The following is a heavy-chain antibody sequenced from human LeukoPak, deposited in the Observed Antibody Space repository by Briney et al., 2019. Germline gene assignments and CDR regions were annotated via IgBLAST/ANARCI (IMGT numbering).Heavy chain of an antibody. Sequence: PSETLSLTCTASGGSISSYYWSWIRQPPGKGLEWIGSIYVSASTNYNPSLKSRVTISLDTSKNQFSLNLNSLTAADTAVYYCARGIGNSRGTRFDPWGQGTLVTVSS. CDR1: GGSISSYY. J-gene: IGHJ5*02. CDR2: IYVSAST. D-gene: IGHD3-22*01. CDR3: ARGIGNSRGTRFDP. V-gene: IGHV4-59*01.